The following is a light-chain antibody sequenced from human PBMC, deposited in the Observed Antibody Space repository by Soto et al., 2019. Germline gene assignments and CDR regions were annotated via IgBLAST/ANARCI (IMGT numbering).Light chain of an antibody. V-gene: IGLV2-14*01. CDR3: SSYTSSSTLV. CDR2: EVS. CDR1: SSDVGGYNY. Sequence: QSAPIQPASVSGSPGQSITISCTGTSSDVGGYNYVSWYQQHPGKAPKLMIYEVSNRPSGVSNRFSGSKSGNTASLTISGLQAEDEADYYCSSYTSSSTLVFGTGTKVTVL. J-gene: IGLJ1*01.